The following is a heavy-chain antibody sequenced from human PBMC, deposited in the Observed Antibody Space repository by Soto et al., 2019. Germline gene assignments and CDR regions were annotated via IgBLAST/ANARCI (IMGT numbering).Heavy chain of an antibody. CDR2: ISYDGSNK. CDR3: AKDRTDSSGYQIGTSYYFDY. J-gene: IGHJ4*02. V-gene: IGHV3-30*18. D-gene: IGHD3-22*01. Sequence: LRLSCAASGFTFSSYGMHWVRQAPGKGLEWVAVISYDGSNKYYADSVKGRFTISRDNSKNTLYLQMNSLRAEDTAVYYCAKDRTDSSGYQIGTSYYFDYWGQGTLVTVSS. CDR1: GFTFSSYG.